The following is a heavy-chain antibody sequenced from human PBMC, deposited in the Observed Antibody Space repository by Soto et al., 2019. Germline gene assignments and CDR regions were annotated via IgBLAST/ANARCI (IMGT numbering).Heavy chain of an antibody. J-gene: IGHJ6*02. V-gene: IGHV3-48*03. Sequence: GGSLRLSCVASGFTFSSYEMNWVRQAPGKGLEWVSYISSSGSTIYYADSVKGRFTISRDNAKNSLYLQMNSLRAEDTAVYYCARDRGNGMDVWGQGTTVTVSS. CDR3: ARDRGNGMDV. CDR1: GFTFSSYE. D-gene: IGHD3-10*01. CDR2: ISSSGSTI.